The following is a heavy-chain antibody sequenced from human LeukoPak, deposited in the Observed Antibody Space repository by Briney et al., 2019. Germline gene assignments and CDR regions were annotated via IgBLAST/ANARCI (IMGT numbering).Heavy chain of an antibody. CDR2: ISIYNGNT. J-gene: IGHJ4*02. CDR1: GYGFTICG. CDR3: ARDRTVTTLFDY. V-gene: IGHV1-18*01. D-gene: IGHD4-17*01. Sequence: EAAGTLSFYCAGYGFTICGNCMVRLAPAPGLERMGWISIYNGNTNYSQKLQGRGTMTTDTSTSTAYMELRSLRSDDTGVYYCARDRTVTTLFDYWGQGTLVTVSS.